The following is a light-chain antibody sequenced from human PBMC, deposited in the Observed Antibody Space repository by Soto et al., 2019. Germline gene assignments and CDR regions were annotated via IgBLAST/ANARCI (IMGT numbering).Light chain of an antibody. Sequence: QSALTQPASVSGSPGQSITISCTGTISDIGDYNYVSWYQQHPGKAPKLMIYDVSNRPSGVSNRFSGSKSGYTASLTISGLQREDEAYYYCSSYRSSSPLVVFGGGTKLTLL. CDR2: DVS. V-gene: IGLV2-14*03. CDR3: SSYRSSSPLVV. CDR1: ISDIGDYNY. J-gene: IGLJ2*01.